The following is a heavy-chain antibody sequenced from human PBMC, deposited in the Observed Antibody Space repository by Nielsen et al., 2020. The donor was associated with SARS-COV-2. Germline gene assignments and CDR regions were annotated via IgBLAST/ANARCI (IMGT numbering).Heavy chain of an antibody. CDR2: IIPIFGTA. J-gene: IGHJ4*02. Sequence: SVKVSCKASGGTFSSYAISWVRQAPGQGLEWMGGIIPIFGTANYAQKFQGRVTITADKSTSTAYMELSSLRSEDTAVYYCAREASYDILTGPGAYYFDYWGQGTLVTVSS. V-gene: IGHV1-69*06. CDR1: GGTFSSYA. D-gene: IGHD3-9*01. CDR3: AREASYDILTGPGAYYFDY.